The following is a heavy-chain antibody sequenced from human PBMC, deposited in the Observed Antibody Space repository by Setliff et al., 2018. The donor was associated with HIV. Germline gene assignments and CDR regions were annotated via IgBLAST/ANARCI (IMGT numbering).Heavy chain of an antibody. CDR1: GASISSHY. V-gene: IGHV4-4*09. D-gene: IGHD2-2*02. CDR2: IYTSGST. Sequence: PSETLSLTCTVSGASISSHYCSWIRQPPGKGLEWIGYIYTSGSTNYNPSLKSRVTISLDTSKNQFSLKLSSVTAADTAVYFCARQDRDCTSTDCYRYFNYWGQGTLVTVSS. J-gene: IGHJ4*02. CDR3: ARQDRDCTSTDCYRYFNY.